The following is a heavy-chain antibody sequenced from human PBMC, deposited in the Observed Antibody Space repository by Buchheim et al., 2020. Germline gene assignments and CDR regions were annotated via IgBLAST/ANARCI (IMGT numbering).Heavy chain of an antibody. CDR1: GFTFSSYA. CDR3: ARDRTADWLHLGDY. CDR2: ISYDGSNK. J-gene: IGHJ4*02. D-gene: IGHD3/OR15-3a*01. Sequence: QVQLVESGGGVVQPGRSLRLSCAASGFTFSSYAMHWVRQAPGKGLEWVAVISYDGSNKYYADSVKGRFTISRDNSKNTLYLQMNSLRAEDTAVYYCARDRTADWLHLGDYWGRGTL. V-gene: IGHV3-30*04.